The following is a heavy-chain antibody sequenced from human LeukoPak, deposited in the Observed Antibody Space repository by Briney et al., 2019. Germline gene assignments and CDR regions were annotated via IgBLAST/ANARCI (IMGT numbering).Heavy chain of an antibody. CDR1: GGSISSGDYY. CDR2: IYFSGST. D-gene: IGHD3-22*01. CDR3: ARANYFDSSGAHDY. V-gene: IGHV4-61*08. Sequence: PSQTLSLTCTVSGGSISSGDYYWSWIRQPPGKGLEWIGYIYFSGSTNYNPSLKSRVTISVDTSKNQFSLKLSSVTAADTAVYYCARANYFDSSGAHDYWGQGTLVTVSS. J-gene: IGHJ4*02.